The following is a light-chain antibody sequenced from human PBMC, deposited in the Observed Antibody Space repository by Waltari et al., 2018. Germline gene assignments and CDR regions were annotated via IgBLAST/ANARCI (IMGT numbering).Light chain of an antibody. CDR1: SSDVGGYNY. CDR2: DVS. CDR3: SSYTSSSTVV. Sequence: QSALTQPASVSGSPGQSITISCTGTSSDVGGYNYVSWYQQHPGKAPKLMIYDVSKRPSEFSNRFSGSSAGNTASLTISGLQAEDEADYYCSSYTSSSTVVFGGGTKLTVL. J-gene: IGLJ2*01. V-gene: IGLV2-14*01.